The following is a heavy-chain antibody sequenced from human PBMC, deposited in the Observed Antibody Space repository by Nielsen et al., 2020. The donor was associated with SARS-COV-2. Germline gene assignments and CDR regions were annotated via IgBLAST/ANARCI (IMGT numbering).Heavy chain of an antibody. V-gene: IGHV1-18*01. D-gene: IGHD6-6*01. Sequence: ASVKVSCKASGYTFTSYGISWVRQAPGHGLEWMGWISAYNGNTNYAQKLQGRVTMTTDTSTSTAYMELRSLRSDDTAVYYWAREFSRATPTPARHQGDFDYWGQGTLVTVSS. CDR2: ISAYNGNT. CDR3: AREFSRATPTPARHQGDFDY. J-gene: IGHJ4*02. CDR1: GYTFTSYG.